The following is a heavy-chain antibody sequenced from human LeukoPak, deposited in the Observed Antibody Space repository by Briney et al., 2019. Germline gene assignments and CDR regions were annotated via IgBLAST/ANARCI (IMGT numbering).Heavy chain of an antibody. D-gene: IGHD4-23*01. V-gene: IGHV3-21*01. Sequence: GGSLRLSCAASGFTLSIYGMNWVRQAPGKGLECVSSISSSSTYMYYADSAKGRLTLLRDNSKNSLYLQMNSLRPEDTAVYYCARAGGTSPSRMLGKIDYWGQGILVTVSS. CDR1: GFTLSIYG. CDR2: ISSSSTYM. CDR3: ARAGGTSPSRMLGKIDY. J-gene: IGHJ4*02.